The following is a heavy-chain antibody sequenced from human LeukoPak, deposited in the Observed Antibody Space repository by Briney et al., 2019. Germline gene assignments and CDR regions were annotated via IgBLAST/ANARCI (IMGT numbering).Heavy chain of an antibody. CDR2: INANNGNT. CDR3: ARGPIAAAGDY. J-gene: IGHJ4*02. V-gene: IGHV1-18*01. Sequence: GASVKVSCKASGYTFTSYGIPWARQAPGQGLEWMGWINANNGNTNYAQNLQGRVTMTRDTSTSTAYMELRSLRSDDTAVYYCARGPIAAAGDYWGQGTLVTVSS. D-gene: IGHD6-13*01. CDR1: GYTFTSYG.